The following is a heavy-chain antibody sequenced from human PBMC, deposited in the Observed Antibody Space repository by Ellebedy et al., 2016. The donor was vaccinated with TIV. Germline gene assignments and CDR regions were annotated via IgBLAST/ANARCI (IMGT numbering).Heavy chain of an antibody. CDR2: IYTTGRT. J-gene: IGHJ4*02. V-gene: IGHV4-4*07. CDR1: GGSISNYF. Sequence: SETLSLTXTVSGGSISNYFWSWIRQPAGKGLEWIGHIYTTGRTSFNPSLKSRVTMSVDTSKNQFSLKLSSVTAADTAIYYCARQGVSSGWPFYDYWGQGTLVTVSS. CDR3: ARQGVSSGWPFYDY. D-gene: IGHD6-19*01.